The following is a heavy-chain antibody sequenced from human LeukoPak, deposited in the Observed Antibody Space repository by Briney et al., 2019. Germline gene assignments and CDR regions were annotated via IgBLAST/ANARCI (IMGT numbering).Heavy chain of an antibody. D-gene: IGHD1-26*01. CDR3: ARHSGSQGYAFDI. J-gene: IGHJ3*02. CDR2: IKQDGSQK. CDR1: GFTYSSYW. Sequence: PGGSLRLSCVGSGFTYSSYWMSWVRQAPGKGPEWVANIKQDGSQKYYVDPVKGRFTISRDNAKNSLYLQMNSLRAEDTAVYYCARHSGSQGYAFDIWGQGTMVTVPS. V-gene: IGHV3-7*01.